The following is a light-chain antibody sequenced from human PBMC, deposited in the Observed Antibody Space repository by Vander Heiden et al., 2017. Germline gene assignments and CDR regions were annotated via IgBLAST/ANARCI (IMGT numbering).Light chain of an antibody. V-gene: IGKV1-39*01. Sequence: DIQMTQSPSSLSASIGDRVTITCRASQTISSYLNWYQQKPGRAPNLLIYAASSLQSGVPSRFSGSGSRTDFTLTISSLQPEDFATYYCQQSHRTPWTFGQGTKVEIK. CDR1: QTISSY. CDR3: QQSHRTPWT. CDR2: AAS. J-gene: IGKJ1*01.